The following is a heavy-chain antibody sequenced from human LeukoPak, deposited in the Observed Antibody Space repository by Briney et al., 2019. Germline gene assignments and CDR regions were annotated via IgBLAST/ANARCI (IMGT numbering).Heavy chain of an antibody. Sequence: SETLSLTCAVYGGSFSGYYWSWIRQPPGKGLEWIGEINHSGSTNYNPSLKSRVTISVDTSKNQFSLKPSSVTAADTAVYYCARGPPRYSSSWYYYYGMDVWGQGTTVTVSS. D-gene: IGHD6-13*01. J-gene: IGHJ6*02. CDR3: ARGPPRYSSSWYYYYGMDV. V-gene: IGHV4-34*01. CDR2: INHSGST. CDR1: GGSFSGYY.